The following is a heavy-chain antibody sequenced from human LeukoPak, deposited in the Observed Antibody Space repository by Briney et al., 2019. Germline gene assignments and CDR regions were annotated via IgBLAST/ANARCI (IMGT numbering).Heavy chain of an antibody. CDR3: AREGAVDYYYYYYMDV. D-gene: IGHD3-16*01. J-gene: IGHJ6*03. CDR2: ISSSGSTI. Sequence: GGSLRLSCAASGFTFSDYYMSWIRQAPGKGLEWVSYISSSGSTIYYADSVKGRFTISRDNAKNSLYLQMNSLRAEDTAVYYCAREGAVDYYYYYYMDVWGKGTTVTVSS. CDR1: GFTFSDYY. V-gene: IGHV3-11*01.